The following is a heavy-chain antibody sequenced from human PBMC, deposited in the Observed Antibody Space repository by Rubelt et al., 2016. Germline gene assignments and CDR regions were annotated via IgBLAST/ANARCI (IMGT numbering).Heavy chain of an antibody. D-gene: IGHD5-12*01. Sequence: GGIYYSGSTNYNPSLKSRVAISLDTSKNQFSLKLSSVTAADTAVYYCARHDPSDYDSYIDYWGQGILVTVSS. V-gene: IGHV4-59*08. CDR2: IYYSGST. CDR3: ARHDPSDYDSYIDY. J-gene: IGHJ4*02.